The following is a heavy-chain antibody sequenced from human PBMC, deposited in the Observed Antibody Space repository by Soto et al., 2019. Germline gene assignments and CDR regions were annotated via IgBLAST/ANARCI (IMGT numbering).Heavy chain of an antibody. V-gene: IGHV1-69*12. Sequence: QVQLVQSGAEVKKPGSSVKVSCNASGGTFSSYAISWVRQAPGQGLEWMGGIIPIFGTANYAQKFQGRVTITADESTSTAYMELSSLRSEDTAVYYCARGGRGDYRTPWYFDLWGRGTLVTVSS. D-gene: IGHD4-17*01. CDR3: ARGGRGDYRTPWYFDL. CDR1: GGTFSSYA. J-gene: IGHJ2*01. CDR2: IIPIFGTA.